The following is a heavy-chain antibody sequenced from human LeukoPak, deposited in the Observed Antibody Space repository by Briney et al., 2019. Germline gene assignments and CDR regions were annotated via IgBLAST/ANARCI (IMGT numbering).Heavy chain of an antibody. CDR3: GKGGQSSSWFWVD. CDR2: TKPDGSET. Sequence: GGSLRLSCAASGFTFSTYWMTWVRQAPGKGLEWVANTKPDGSETYYVDSVRGRFTISRDNAKKSLYLQMNSLRADDTAVYYCGKGGQSSSWFWVDWGQGTLVTVSS. CDR1: GFTFSTYW. J-gene: IGHJ4*02. V-gene: IGHV3-7*01. D-gene: IGHD6-13*01.